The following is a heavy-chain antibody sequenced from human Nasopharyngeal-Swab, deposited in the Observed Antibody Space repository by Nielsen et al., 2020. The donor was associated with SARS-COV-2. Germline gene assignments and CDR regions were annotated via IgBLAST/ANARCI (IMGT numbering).Heavy chain of an antibody. Sequence: SQTLSLTCAVSGGSFSAYYWGWIRQPPGKGLERIGEINHSGGTNYNPSLKSRVTISVDTSKNQFSLKLSSVTAADTAVYYCARGLSGIVPAPILGLGSYYSYYYMDVWGKGTTVTVSS. J-gene: IGHJ6*03. V-gene: IGHV4-34*01. CDR3: ARGLSGIVPAPILGLGSYYSYYYMDV. CDR1: GGSFSAYY. CDR2: INHSGGT. D-gene: IGHD2-2*01.